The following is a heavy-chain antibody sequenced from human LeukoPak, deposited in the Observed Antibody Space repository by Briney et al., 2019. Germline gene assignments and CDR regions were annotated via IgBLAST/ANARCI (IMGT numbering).Heavy chain of an antibody. V-gene: IGHV4-31*03. D-gene: IGHD2-21*01. CDR1: GGSISRGGYY. J-gene: IGHJ4*02. CDR3: ARDFLFAGIGY. CDR2: IYYSGST. Sequence: SETLSLTCTVSGGSISRGGYYWSWIRQHPGKGLEWIGYIYYSGSTYYNPSLKSRVTISVDTSKNQFSLKLSSVTSADTAVYYCARDFLFAGIGYWGQGTLVTVSS.